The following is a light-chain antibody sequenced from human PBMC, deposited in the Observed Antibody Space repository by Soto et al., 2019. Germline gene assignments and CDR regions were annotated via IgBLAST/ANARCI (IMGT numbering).Light chain of an antibody. CDR3: GSYRISTAV. Sequence: QSALTQPASVSGSPGQSITISCTGTSIDVGGYNYVSWYQQYPGKAPKLMIYDVTNRPSGVSNRFSGSKSGNTASLTISGLQAEDEDDYYCGSYRISTAVFGPGTKVTVL. CDR1: SIDVGGYNY. CDR2: DVT. V-gene: IGLV2-14*01. J-gene: IGLJ1*01.